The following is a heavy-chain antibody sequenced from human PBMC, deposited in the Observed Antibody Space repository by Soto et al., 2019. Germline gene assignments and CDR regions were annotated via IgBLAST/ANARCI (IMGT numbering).Heavy chain of an antibody. V-gene: IGHV1-69*13. CDR1: GGTFSGSV. CDR3: ARGRDGSNYYFDY. Sequence: GASVKVSCKASGGTFSGSVTSWVRQAPGQGLEWMGGIVPIFGKANLAEKFQDRVTITADESTSTAYMELSSLRSEDSAVYYCARGRDGSNYYFDYWGQGTLVTVSS. J-gene: IGHJ4*02. CDR2: IVPIFGKA. D-gene: IGHD3-10*01.